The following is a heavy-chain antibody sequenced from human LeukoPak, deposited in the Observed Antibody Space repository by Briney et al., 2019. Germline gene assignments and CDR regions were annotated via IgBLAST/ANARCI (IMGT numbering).Heavy chain of an antibody. CDR3: ARDGMGGIKAFDI. J-gene: IGHJ3*02. CDR2: IKHDGSQN. CDR1: GFTFSRYW. V-gene: IGHV3-7*05. D-gene: IGHD3-10*01. Sequence: GGSLRLSCAASGFTFSRYWMSWVRQAPGRGLEWVANIKHDGSQNYYVDSVKGRITISRDNAKNSLYLQMNSLRAEDTAVYYCARDGMGGIKAFDIWGQGTMVTVSS.